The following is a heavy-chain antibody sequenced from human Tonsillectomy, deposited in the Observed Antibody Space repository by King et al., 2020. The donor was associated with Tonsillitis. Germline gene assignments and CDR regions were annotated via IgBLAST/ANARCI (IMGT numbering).Heavy chain of an antibody. CDR2: ISYDGNEK. V-gene: IGHV3-33*05. CDR1: GFMFSRYG. CDR3: GRERGCGDDCNQPANHYYYTGVDV. Sequence: VQLVESGGGVVQPGRSLRLTCAASGFMFSRYGMHWARQAPGKGLEWVSVISYDGNEKYYAGSVKGRFTIFRDDSTNTLDLQMSSLRAEDTAIYFSGRERGCGDDCNQPANHYYYTGVDVWGQGTTVTVSS. D-gene: IGHD2-21*02. J-gene: IGHJ6*02.